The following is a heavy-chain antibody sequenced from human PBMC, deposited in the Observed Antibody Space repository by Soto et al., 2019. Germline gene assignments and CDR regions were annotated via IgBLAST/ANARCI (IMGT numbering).Heavy chain of an antibody. J-gene: IGHJ6*03. CDR2: IYYSGST. CDR1: GGSISSYY. CDR3: ARTRQKLKSNYYYYYMDV. Sequence: PSETLSLTCTVSGGSISSYYWSWIRQPPGKGLEWIWYIYYSGSTNYNPSLKSRVTISVDTSKNQFSLKLSSVTAADTAVYYCARTRQKLKSNYYYYYMDVWGKGTTVTVSS. V-gene: IGHV4-59*01.